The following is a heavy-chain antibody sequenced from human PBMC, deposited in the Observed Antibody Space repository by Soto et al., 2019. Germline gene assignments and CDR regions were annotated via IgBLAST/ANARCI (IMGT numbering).Heavy chain of an antibody. CDR2: IDHSGGP. Sequence: QVQLQESGPGLVKPSGTLSLTCAVSSGSISSPSWWSWVRQPPGKGLEWIGKIDHSGGPNYNPSLKSRVSISVDKSKNQISLNLNSVTAADTAVYYCARHGAYCFGFWGQGTLVTVSS. D-gene: IGHD4-17*01. V-gene: IGHV4-4*02. CDR1: SGSISSPSW. J-gene: IGHJ4*02. CDR3: ARHGAYCFGF.